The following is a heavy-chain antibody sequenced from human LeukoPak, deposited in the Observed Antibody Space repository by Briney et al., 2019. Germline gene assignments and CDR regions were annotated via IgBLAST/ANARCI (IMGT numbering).Heavy chain of an antibody. Sequence: GASVKVSCKASGYTFTGYYMHWVRQAPGQGLEWMGGIIPIFGTANYAQKFQGRVTITADESTSTAYMELSSLRSEDTAVYYCARGTVMDVWGKGTTVTVSS. CDR3: ARGTVMDV. CDR1: GYTFTGYY. V-gene: IGHV1-69*13. J-gene: IGHJ6*04. CDR2: IIPIFGTA. D-gene: IGHD2-2*01.